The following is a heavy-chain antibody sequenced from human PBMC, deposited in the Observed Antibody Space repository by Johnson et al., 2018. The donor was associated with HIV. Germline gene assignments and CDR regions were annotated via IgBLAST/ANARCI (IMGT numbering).Heavy chain of an antibody. D-gene: IGHD3-22*01. V-gene: IGHV3-23*04. CDR2: ISGSGGST. Sequence: EVQLVESGGGVVQPGRSLRLSCAASGFTFSSYAMSWVRQAPGKGLEWVSAISGSGGSTYYADSVKGRFTISRDNSKNTLYLQMNSLRAEDTAVYYCAKDEGYDSSGYDAFDIWGQGTMVTVSS. CDR1: GFTFSSYA. J-gene: IGHJ3*02. CDR3: AKDEGYDSSGYDAFDI.